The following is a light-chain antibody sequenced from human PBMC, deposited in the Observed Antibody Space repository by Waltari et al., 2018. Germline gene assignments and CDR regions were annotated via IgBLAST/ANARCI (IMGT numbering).Light chain of an antibody. CDR2: VAS. Sequence: EIVLTQSPATLSLSPGERATLSCTASQSVDTFLAWYQQKPGQPPSLLIFVASTRATGIPARFSGFGSGTDFTLTISSLEPEDFAVYYCQQRSNWRLTFGGGTKVEI. CDR1: QSVDTF. CDR3: QQRSNWRLT. V-gene: IGKV3-11*01. J-gene: IGKJ4*01.